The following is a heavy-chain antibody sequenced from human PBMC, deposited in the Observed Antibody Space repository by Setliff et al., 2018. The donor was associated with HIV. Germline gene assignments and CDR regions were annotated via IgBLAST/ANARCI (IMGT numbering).Heavy chain of an antibody. CDR2: ISGGGSIT. J-gene: IGHJ4*02. D-gene: IGHD1-26*01. V-gene: IGHV3-23*01. CDR3: ARDDGRSLFLDY. Sequence: PGGSLRLSCAASGFTFNSYAMSWVRQAPGKGLEWVSGISGGGSITDYADSVKGRFSISRDNSQNTLYLQMNSLRADDTAIYYCARDDGRSLFLDYWGQGTLVTVSS. CDR1: GFTFNSYA.